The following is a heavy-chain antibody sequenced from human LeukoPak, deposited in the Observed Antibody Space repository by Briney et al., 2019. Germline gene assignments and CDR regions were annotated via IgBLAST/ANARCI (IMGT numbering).Heavy chain of an antibody. Sequence: PGGSLRLSCAASGFTFSSSWIHWVRQAPGKGLVWVSRINGDGSGTGYADSVKGRFTISRDNAKNTLYLQMNSLRAEDTAVYYCSREIRPAGTDSWGQGTLVTVSS. CDR2: INGDGSGT. J-gene: IGHJ4*02. CDR3: SREIRPAGTDS. CDR1: GFTFSSSW. D-gene: IGHD6-13*01. V-gene: IGHV3-74*01.